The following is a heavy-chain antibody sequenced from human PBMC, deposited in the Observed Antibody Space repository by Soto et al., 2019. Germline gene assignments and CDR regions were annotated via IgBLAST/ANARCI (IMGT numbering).Heavy chain of an antibody. CDR1: GGTFSSYA. CDR2: IIPIFGTA. CDR3: ARDMSSGLFDY. J-gene: IGHJ4*02. V-gene: IGHV1-69*01. Sequence: QVQLVQSGAEVKKPGSSVKVSCKASGGTFSSYAISWVRQAPGQGLEWMGGIIPIFGTANYAQKFQGRVMITADDSRSTGYMELSSLRSEDTAVYYCARDMSSGLFDYWGQGTLVTVSS. D-gene: IGHD6-19*01.